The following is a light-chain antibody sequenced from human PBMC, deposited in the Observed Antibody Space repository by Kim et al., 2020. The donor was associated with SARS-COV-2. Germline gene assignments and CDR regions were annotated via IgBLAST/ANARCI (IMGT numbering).Light chain of an antibody. J-gene: IGKJ3*01. CDR1: SGSY. V-gene: IGKV3-20*01. CDR2: GAF. CDR3: HQYGSLPFT. Sequence: SGSYFAWYQQKPGQPPRLLIYGAFTRATGIPDRFSGSGSGTDFTLTISRLDPEDFAVYYCHQYGSLPFTFGPGTKVDIK.